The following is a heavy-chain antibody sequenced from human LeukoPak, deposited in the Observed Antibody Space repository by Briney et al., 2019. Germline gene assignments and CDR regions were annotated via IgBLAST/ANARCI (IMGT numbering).Heavy chain of an antibody. J-gene: IGHJ4*02. CDR2: INPSGGST. CDR3: ARREYYYDSSGYYFYFDY. Sequence: ASVKVSCKASGYTFTSYYMHWVRQAPGQGLEWMGIINPSGGSTSYAQKFQGRVTMTRDMSTSTVYMELSSLRSEDTAVYYCARREYYYDSSGYYFYFDYWGQGTLVTVSS. V-gene: IGHV1-46*01. CDR1: GYTFTSYY. D-gene: IGHD3-22*01.